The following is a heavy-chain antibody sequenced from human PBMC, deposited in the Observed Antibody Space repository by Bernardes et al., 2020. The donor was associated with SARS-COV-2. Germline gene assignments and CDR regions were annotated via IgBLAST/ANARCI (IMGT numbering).Heavy chain of an antibody. J-gene: IGHJ5*02. CDR2: INTDGSRT. D-gene: IGHD3-10*01. CDR3: AKVLGWFGELQS. V-gene: IGHV3-74*01. CDR1: GFTFRTYW. Sequence: GGSLRLSCAASGFTFRTYWMHWVRQTPEKGLVWVSRINTDGSRTDYADSVKGRFTISRDNAKNTLYLQMNSLRVEDTAVYYCAKVLGWFGELQSWGQGTLVTVSS.